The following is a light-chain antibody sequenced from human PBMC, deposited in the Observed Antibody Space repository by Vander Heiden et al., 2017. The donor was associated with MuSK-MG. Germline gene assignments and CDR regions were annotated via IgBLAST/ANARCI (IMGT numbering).Light chain of an antibody. J-gene: IGKJ1*01. CDR2: GAS. V-gene: IGKV3-20*01. CDR3: QHYGNSPT. Sequence: EIVLTQSPGTLSLSPGERVTLSCRASQSIGSSYLDWYQQKPGQAPRFLIYGASNRATGIPDRFSGSWFGTDFTLTISRLEPEDFAMYYCQHYGNSPTFGQGTKVEIK. CDR1: QSIGSSY.